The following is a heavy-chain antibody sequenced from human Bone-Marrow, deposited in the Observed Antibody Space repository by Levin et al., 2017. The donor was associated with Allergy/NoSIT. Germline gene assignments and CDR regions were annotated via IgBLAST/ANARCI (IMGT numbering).Heavy chain of an antibody. CDR2: INPKNGGK. J-gene: IGHJ5*02. D-gene: IGHD2/OR15-2a*01. CDR1: GYTFTGYY. V-gene: IGHV1-2*02. CDR3: ARVGRSNSWYWFAA. Sequence: ASVKVSCKTSGYTFTGYYIHWVRQAPGQGLEWMGWINPKNGGKDFAQQFQGRVTLTMDTSLSTAYMELSGLTSDDAALYYCARVGRSNSWYWFAAWVQGSPVTVVS.